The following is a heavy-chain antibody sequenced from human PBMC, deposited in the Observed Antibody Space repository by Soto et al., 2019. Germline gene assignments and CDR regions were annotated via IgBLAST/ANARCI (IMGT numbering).Heavy chain of an antibody. CDR1: GGSISSGDYY. D-gene: IGHD3-22*01. Sequence: PSETLSLTCTVSGGSISSGDYYWSWIRQPPGKGLEWIGYIYYSGSTYYNPSLKSRVTISVDTSKNQFSLKLSSVTAADTAVYYCAGTTYYYDSSGYYPHFDYWGQGTLVTVSS. J-gene: IGHJ4*02. V-gene: IGHV4-30-4*01. CDR2: IYYSGST. CDR3: AGTTYYYDSSGYYPHFDY.